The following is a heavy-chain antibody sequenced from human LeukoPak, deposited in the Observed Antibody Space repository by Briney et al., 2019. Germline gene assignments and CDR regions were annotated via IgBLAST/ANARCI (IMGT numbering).Heavy chain of an antibody. CDR2: ISSSSSYI. J-gene: IGHJ4*02. V-gene: IGHV3-21*01. D-gene: IGHD1-26*01. CDR3: ASGQIVGATPVIDY. CDR1: GFTFSSYS. Sequence: PGGSLRLSCAASGFTFSSYSMNWVRQAPGKGLEWVSSISSSSSYIYYADSVKGRFTISRDNAKNSLYLQMNSLRAEDTAVYYCASGQIVGATPVIDYWGQGTLVTVSS.